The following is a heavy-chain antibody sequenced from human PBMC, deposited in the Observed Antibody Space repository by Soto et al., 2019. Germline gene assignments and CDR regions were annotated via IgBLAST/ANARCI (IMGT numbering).Heavy chain of an antibody. V-gene: IGHV3-23*01. Sequence: EVQLLESGGGLLQPGGSLRLSCAASGFTFRSYAMNWVRQAPGKGMEWVSGISRNGGSTYYADPVKGRFTISRDNSNNTLYLQMNSLRAEDTALYYCAKDNGPPGTTDWYFDFWGRGTLVSVSS. D-gene: IGHD2-8*01. CDR1: GFTFRSYA. J-gene: IGHJ2*01. CDR3: AKDNGPPGTTDWYFDF. CDR2: ISRNGGST.